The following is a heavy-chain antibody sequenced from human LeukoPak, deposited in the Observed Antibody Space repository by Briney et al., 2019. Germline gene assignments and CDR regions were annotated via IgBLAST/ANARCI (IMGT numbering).Heavy chain of an antibody. CDR3: ARGGLGMDRGYSYGWGYYYYMDV. CDR1: GGSISSSSYY. CDR2: IYYSGST. D-gene: IGHD5-18*01. J-gene: IGHJ6*03. V-gene: IGHV4-39*07. Sequence: SETLSLTCTVSGGSISSSSYYWGWIRQPPGQGLEWIGSIYYSGSTYYNPSLKSRVTISVDTSKNQFSLKLSSVTAADTAVYYCARGGLGMDRGYSYGWGYYYYMDVWGKGTTVTVSS.